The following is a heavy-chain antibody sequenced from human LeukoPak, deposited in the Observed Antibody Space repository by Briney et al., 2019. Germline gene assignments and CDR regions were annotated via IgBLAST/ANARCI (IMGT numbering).Heavy chain of an antibody. Sequence: PSETLSLTCAVYGGSFSGYYWSWIRQPPGKGLEWIWEINHSGSTNYNPSLKRRATISVDTSKNQYSLKLSSVTPADTAVYYCARVGCSSTSCYTYDAFDIWGQGTMVTVSS. D-gene: IGHD2-2*02. CDR2: INHSGST. J-gene: IGHJ3*02. V-gene: IGHV4-34*01. CDR3: ARVGCSSTSCYTYDAFDI. CDR1: GGSFSGYY.